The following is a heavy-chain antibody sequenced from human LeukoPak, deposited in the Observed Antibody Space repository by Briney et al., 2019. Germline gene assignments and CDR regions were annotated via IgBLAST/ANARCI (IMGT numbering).Heavy chain of an antibody. CDR1: GFIFSSYE. Sequence: GGSLRLSCAASGFIFSSYEMNWVRQAPGKGLEWVSYISSSGSIIYYADSVKGRFTISRDNAKNSLYLQMNSLRAEDTPVYYCATLGYCSSTRCLDYWGQGTLVTVSS. V-gene: IGHV3-48*03. CDR3: ATLGYCSSTRCLDY. J-gene: IGHJ4*02. D-gene: IGHD2-2*01. CDR2: ISSSGSII.